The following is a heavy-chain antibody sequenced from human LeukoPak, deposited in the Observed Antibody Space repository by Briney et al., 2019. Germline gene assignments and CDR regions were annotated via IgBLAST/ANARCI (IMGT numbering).Heavy chain of an antibody. CDR1: GFTFSSYA. CDR3: ARNVYYDLGSRIENWLDP. V-gene: IGHV3-30-3*01. CDR2: ISYEGSNK. Sequence: GGSLRLSCAASGFTFSSYAMHWVRQAPGKGLEWVAFISYEGSNKYYADSVKGRFTISRDNSKNTLYLQVNSLRAEDTAVYYCARNVYYDLGSRIENWLDPWGQGTLVTVSS. J-gene: IGHJ5*02. D-gene: IGHD3/OR15-3a*01.